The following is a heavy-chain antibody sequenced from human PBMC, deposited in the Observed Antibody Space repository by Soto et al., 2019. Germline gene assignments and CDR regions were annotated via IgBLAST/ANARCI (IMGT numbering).Heavy chain of an antibody. Sequence: SETLSLTCTVSGGSIGSSSYYWGWIRQPPGKGLEWIGSIYYSGSTYYNPSLKSRVTISVDTSKNQFSLKLSSVTAADTAVYYCARNIAVAGSYSDYWGQGTLVTVSS. CDR3: ARNIAVAGSYSDY. V-gene: IGHV4-39*01. CDR1: GGSIGSSSYY. D-gene: IGHD6-19*01. CDR2: IYYSGST. J-gene: IGHJ4*02.